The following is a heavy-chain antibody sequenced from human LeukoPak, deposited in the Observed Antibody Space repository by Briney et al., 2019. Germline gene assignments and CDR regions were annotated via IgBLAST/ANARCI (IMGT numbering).Heavy chain of an antibody. CDR1: GFTLSDYY. D-gene: IGHD3-22*01. Sequence: KPGGSLRLSCAASGFTLSDYYMSWIRQAPGKGLEWVSYISSSGSTIYYADSVKGRFTISRDNAKNSLYLQMNSLRAEDTAVYYCARNYDSSGRDAFDIWGQGAMVTVSS. J-gene: IGHJ3*02. CDR3: ARNYDSSGRDAFDI. CDR2: ISSSGSTI. V-gene: IGHV3-11*01.